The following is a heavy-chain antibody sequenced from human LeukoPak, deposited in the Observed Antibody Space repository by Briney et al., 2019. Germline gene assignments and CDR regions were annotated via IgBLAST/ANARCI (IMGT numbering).Heavy chain of an antibody. CDR2: IYYSGST. J-gene: IGHJ4*02. CDR3: ARSPWELLAYYFDY. CDR1: GGSINSGYYY. Sequence: PSETLSLTCTVSGGSINSGYYYWSWIRQPPGKGLEWIGYIYYSGSTNYNPSLKSRVTISVDTSKNQFSLKLSSVTAADTAVYYCARSPWELLAYYFDYWGQGTLVTVSS. D-gene: IGHD1-26*01. V-gene: IGHV4-61*01.